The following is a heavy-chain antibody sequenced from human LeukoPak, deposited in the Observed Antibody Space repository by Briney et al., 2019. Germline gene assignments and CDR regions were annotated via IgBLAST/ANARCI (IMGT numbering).Heavy chain of an antibody. CDR3: ARGLLADSTIRLRPGRAFDI. Sequence: SQTLSLTCAISGDSDFSNSAAWHWIRQSPSRGLEWLGRTYNRSKWYNYYAVSVKSRITINPDTSKNQFSLQLNSVTPEDTAVYYCARGLLADSTIRLRPGRAFDIWGQGTMVTVSS. V-gene: IGHV6-1*01. CDR1: GDSDFSNSAA. D-gene: IGHD3-10*01. J-gene: IGHJ3*02. CDR2: TYNRSKWYN.